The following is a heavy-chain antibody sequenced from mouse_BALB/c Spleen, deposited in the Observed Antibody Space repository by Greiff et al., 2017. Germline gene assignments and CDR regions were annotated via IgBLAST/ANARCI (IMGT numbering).Heavy chain of an antibody. J-gene: IGHJ3*01. CDR3: ARREYGNYDWFAY. D-gene: IGHD2-10*02. Sequence: QVQLQQSGAELVRPGVSVKISCKGSGYTFTDYAMHWVKQSHAKSLEWIGVISTYYGDASYNQKFKGKATMTVDKSSSTAYMELARLSSEDSAIYYCARREYGNYDWFAYWGQGTLVTVSA. CDR2: ISTYYGDA. CDR1: GYTFTDYA. V-gene: IGHV1S137*01.